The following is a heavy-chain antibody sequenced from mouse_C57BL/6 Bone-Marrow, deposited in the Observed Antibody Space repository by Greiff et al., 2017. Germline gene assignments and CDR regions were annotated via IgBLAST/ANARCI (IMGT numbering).Heavy chain of an antibody. CDR2: IRSKSNNYAT. V-gene: IGHV10-1*01. CDR3: VRLGGAMDY. Sequence: GGGLVQPKGSLKLSCAASGFSFNTYAMNWVRQAPGKGLEWVARIRSKSNNYATYYADSVKDRFTISRDDSESMLYLQMNNLKTEDTAMYYCVRLGGAMDYWGQGTSVTVSS. D-gene: IGHD4-1*01. CDR1: GFSFNTYA. J-gene: IGHJ4*01.